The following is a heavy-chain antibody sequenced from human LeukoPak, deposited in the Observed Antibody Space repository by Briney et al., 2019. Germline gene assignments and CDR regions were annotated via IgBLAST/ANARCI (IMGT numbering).Heavy chain of an antibody. CDR1: GGSISSSSYY. CDR2: IYYSGST. J-gene: IGHJ4*02. V-gene: IGHV4-39*07. Sequence: SETLSLTCTVSGGSISSSSYYWGWIRQPPGKGLEWIGSIYYSGSTYYNPSLKSRVTISVDTSKNQFSLKLSSATAADTAVYYCARERDVDTAMVHDYWGQGTLVTVSS. D-gene: IGHD5-18*01. CDR3: ARERDVDTAMVHDY.